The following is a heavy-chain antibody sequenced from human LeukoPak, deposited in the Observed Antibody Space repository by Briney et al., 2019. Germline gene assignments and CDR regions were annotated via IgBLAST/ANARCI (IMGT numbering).Heavy chain of an antibody. Sequence: GASVKVSCKASGYTFTSYPISWVRQAPGQGLEWMGWITTYNGNTNYAQKLQGRVTMTTDTSTSTAYMELRSLRSDDTAVYYCARGVSSSWSDDAFDIWGQGTMVTVSS. CDR3: ARGVSSSWSDDAFDI. CDR1: GYTFTSYP. V-gene: IGHV1-18*01. D-gene: IGHD6-13*01. CDR2: ITTYNGNT. J-gene: IGHJ3*02.